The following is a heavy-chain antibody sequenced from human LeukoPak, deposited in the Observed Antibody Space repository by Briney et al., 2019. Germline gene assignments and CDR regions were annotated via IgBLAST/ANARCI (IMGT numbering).Heavy chain of an antibody. V-gene: IGHV3-21*04. D-gene: IGHD1-26*01. Sequence: GGSLRLSCAASGFTFSSYSMNWVRQAPGKGLEWVSSISSSSSYIYYADSVKGRFTISRDNSKNTLYLQMNSLRADDTAVYYCAKREYFDYWGQGALVTVSS. CDR1: GFTFSSYS. CDR2: ISSSSSYI. CDR3: AKREYFDY. J-gene: IGHJ4*02.